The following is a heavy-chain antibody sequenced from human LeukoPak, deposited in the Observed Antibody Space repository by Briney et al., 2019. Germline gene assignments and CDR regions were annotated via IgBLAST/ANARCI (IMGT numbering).Heavy chain of an antibody. CDR3: ARAQGYCSGGSCYSGSPVDY. CDR2: ILYDGSNK. J-gene: IGHJ4*02. CDR1: GFTFSSYG. V-gene: IGHV3-33*01. Sequence: GGSLRLSCAASGFTFSSYGMHWVRQAPGKGLEWVAVILYDGSNKYYADSVKGRFTISRDNSKNTLYLQMNSLRAEDTAVYYCARAQGYCSGGSCYSGSPVDYWGQGTLVTVSS. D-gene: IGHD2-15*01.